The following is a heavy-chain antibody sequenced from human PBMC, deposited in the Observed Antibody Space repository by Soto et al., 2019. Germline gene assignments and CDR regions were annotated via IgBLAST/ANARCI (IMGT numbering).Heavy chain of an antibody. Sequence: PSGILSLTCAVYGGSFRGYYCSWIRQPPGKGLEWIGEINHSGSTNYNPSLKSLVIISVDTSKNQFSLKLSSVTAADTAVYYCARVSAASGYYFDYWGQGTLVTVSA. J-gene: IGHJ4*01. CDR1: GGSFRGYY. CDR2: INHSGST. V-gene: IGHV4-34*01. CDR3: ARVSAASGYYFDY. D-gene: IGHD1-26*01.